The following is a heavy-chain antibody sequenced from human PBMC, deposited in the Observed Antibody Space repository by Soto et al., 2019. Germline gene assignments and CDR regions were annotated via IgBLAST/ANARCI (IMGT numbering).Heavy chain of an antibody. CDR1: GGSISSGNFY. V-gene: IGHV4-30-4*01. CDR3: AHDSHGGNTYFDL. J-gene: IGHJ4*02. Sequence: VQLQESGPGLVRPSETLSLTCTVSGGSISSGNFYWSWIRQPPGKGLEWIGYIYFSGSTSYSPSLKSRLTISLNTSNNQFSLKLTSVTAADTAVYSCAHDSHGGNTYFDLWGQGALVTVSS. CDR2: IYFSGST. D-gene: IGHD1-26*01.